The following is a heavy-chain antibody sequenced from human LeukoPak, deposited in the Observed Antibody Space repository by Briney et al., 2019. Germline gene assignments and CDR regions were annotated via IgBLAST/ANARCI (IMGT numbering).Heavy chain of an antibody. V-gene: IGHV3-30*04. J-gene: IGHJ3*02. Sequence: PGGSLRLSCAASGFTFSTNAMHWVRQAPGKGLEWVAVISYDGTYTYYADSVKGRFTISRDNSKNTLYLQMNSLRGEDTAVYYCVRPIVVLPSESHAFDIWGQGTMVTVSS. CDR2: ISYDGTYT. D-gene: IGHD2-2*01. CDR3: VRPIVVLPSESHAFDI. CDR1: GFTFSTNA.